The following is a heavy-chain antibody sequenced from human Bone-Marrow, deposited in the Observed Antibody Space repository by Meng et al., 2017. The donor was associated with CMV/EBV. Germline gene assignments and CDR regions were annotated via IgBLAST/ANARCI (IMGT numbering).Heavy chain of an antibody. Sequence: GESLKISCAASGFTFSDYYMSWIRQAPGKGLEWVSSISSSSSYIYYADSVKGRFTISRDNAKNSLYLQMNSLRAEDTAVYYCARLLRTPLVVVTATDYYYGLDVWGQGTTVTVSS. CDR2: ISSSSSYI. J-gene: IGHJ6*02. D-gene: IGHD2-2*01. CDR1: GFTFSDYY. CDR3: ARLLRTPLVVVTATDYYYGLDV. V-gene: IGHV3-11*06.